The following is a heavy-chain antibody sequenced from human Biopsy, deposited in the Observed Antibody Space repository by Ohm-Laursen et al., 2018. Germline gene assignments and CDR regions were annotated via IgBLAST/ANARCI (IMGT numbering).Heavy chain of an antibody. CDR1: GFAFNLYE. CDR2: IFYDGSNT. CDR3: AKDRYNYTPIGGFSMDV. V-gene: IGHV3-30*18. J-gene: IGHJ6*02. Sequence: SLRLSCAASGFAFNLYEMNWVRQAPGKGLEWVAFIFYDGSNTYYADSAKGRFTISRDNSRDTLYLQMSSLRAEDTAVYYCAKDRYNYTPIGGFSMDVWGQGTTVTVSS. D-gene: IGHD5-18*01.